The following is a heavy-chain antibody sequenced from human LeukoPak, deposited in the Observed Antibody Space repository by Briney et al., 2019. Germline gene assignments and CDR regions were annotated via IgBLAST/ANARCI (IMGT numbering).Heavy chain of an antibody. CDR3: AKDPNYDFWSGYSNYFDY. V-gene: IGHV3-30*18. CDR1: GFTFSSYG. D-gene: IGHD3-3*01. CDR2: ISYDGSNK. J-gene: IGHJ4*02. Sequence: SGGSLRLSCAASGFTFSSYGMHGVRQAPGKGLEWVAVISYDGSNKYYADSVKGRFTISRDNSKNTLYLQMNSLRAEDTAVYYCAKDPNYDFWSGYSNYFDYWGQGTLVTVSS.